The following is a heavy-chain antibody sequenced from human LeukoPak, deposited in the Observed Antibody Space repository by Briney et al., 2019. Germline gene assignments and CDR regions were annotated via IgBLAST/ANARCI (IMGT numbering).Heavy chain of an antibody. CDR2: ISGYNGNT. CDR3: ARRPIGFGRPYYFDY. D-gene: IGHD2-15*01. Sequence: ASVKVSCKASGYNFNSHGISWVRQAPGQGLEWMGWISGYNGNTNYAQNLQGRVTMTTDTSTSTAYMELRSLRCDDTAVYYCARRPIGFGRPYYFDYWGQGTLVTVSS. J-gene: IGHJ4*02. V-gene: IGHV1-18*01. CDR1: GYNFNSHG.